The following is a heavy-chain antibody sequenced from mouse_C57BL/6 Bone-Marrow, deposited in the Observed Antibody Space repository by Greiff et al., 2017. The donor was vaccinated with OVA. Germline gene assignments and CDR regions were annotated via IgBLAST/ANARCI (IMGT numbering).Heavy chain of an antibody. J-gene: IGHJ2*01. D-gene: IGHD2-4*01. CDR3: ARGGAYYDYDSVDY. CDR2: IRNKANGYTT. CDR1: GFTFTDYY. Sequence: EVKVVESGGGLVQPGGSLSLSCAASGFTFTDYYMSWVRQPPGKALEWLGFIRNKANGYTTEYSASVKGRFTISRDNSQSILYLQMNALRAEDSATYYCARGGAYYDYDSVDYWGQGTTLTVSS. V-gene: IGHV7-3*01.